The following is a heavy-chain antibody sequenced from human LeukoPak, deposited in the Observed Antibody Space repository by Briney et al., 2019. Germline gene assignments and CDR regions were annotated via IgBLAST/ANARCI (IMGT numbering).Heavy chain of an antibody. D-gene: IGHD3-16*02. CDR2: IIPIFGTT. V-gene: IGHV1-69*01. CDR1: GGTFSSYA. CDR3: VAHQVDCVWGSYRYSDPFGN. Sequence: SVKVSCKASGGTFSSYAFSWVRQAPGQGLEWMGGIIPIFGTTNYAQKFQGRVTITADESTSTAYMELSSLRSEDTAVYYCVAHQVDCVWGSYRYSDPFGNWGQGTLVTVSS. J-gene: IGHJ4*02.